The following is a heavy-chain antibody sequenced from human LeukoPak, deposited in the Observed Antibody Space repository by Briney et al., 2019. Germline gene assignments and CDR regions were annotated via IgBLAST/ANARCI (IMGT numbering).Heavy chain of an antibody. CDR2: IYYSGST. V-gene: IGHV4-39*07. D-gene: IGHD5-24*01. J-gene: IGHJ4*02. CDR3: AREFNYYFDY. CDR1: GGSISSSSYY. Sequence: PSETLSLTCTVSGGSISSSSYYWGWIRQPPGKGLEWIGSIYYSGSTYYNPSLKSRISISVDMSNNQISLKLSSATAADTAVYFCAREFNYYFDYWGQGNLVTVSS.